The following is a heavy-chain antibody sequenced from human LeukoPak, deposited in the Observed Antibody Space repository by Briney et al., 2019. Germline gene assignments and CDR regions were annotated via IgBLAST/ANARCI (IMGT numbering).Heavy chain of an antibody. V-gene: IGHV4-59*01. D-gene: IGHD6-13*01. CDR1: GYSISSGYF. Sequence: SETLSLTCSVSGYSISSGYFWGWIRQPPGKGLEWIGYIYYSGSTNYNPSLKSRVTISVDTSKNQFSLKLSSVTAADTAVYYCARDLAAAGPWGWFDPWGQGTLVTVSS. CDR3: ARDLAAAGPWGWFDP. CDR2: IYYSGST. J-gene: IGHJ5*02.